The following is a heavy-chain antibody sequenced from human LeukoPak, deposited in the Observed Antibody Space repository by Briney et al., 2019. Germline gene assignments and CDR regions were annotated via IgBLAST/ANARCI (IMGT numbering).Heavy chain of an antibody. J-gene: IGHJ4*02. CDR2: ISGSGGST. V-gene: IGHV3-23*01. D-gene: IGHD4-17*01. Sequence: PGGSLRLSCAASGFTFSSYAMSWVRQAPGKGLEWVSAISGSGGSTYYADSVKGRFTISRDNSKNTLYLQMNSLRAEDTAVYYCAKWSAGGYDYVELDYGDYPYRGLDYWGQGTLVTVSS. CDR3: AKWSAGGYDYVELDYGDYPYRGLDY. CDR1: GFTFSSYA.